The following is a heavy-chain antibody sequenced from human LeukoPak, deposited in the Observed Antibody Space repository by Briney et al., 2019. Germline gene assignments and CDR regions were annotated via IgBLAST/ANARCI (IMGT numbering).Heavy chain of an antibody. D-gene: IGHD3-22*01. CDR2: ISGSGGST. J-gene: IGHJ3*02. Sequence: GGSLRLSCAASGFTFSSYAMSWVRQAPGKGLEWVSAISGSGGSTYYADSVKGRFTISRDNSKNTLYLQMNSLRAEDTAVYYCAKEYYYDSSGLNAFDIWGQGTMVTVSS. V-gene: IGHV3-23*01. CDR1: GFTFSSYA. CDR3: AKEYYYDSSGLNAFDI.